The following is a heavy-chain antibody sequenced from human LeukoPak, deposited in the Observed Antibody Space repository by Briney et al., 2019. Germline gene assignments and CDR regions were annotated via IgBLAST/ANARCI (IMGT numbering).Heavy chain of an antibody. CDR1: GYSFATYW. CDR2: IYPGDSDT. D-gene: IGHD1-26*01. CDR3: ARHQIVGATRSPFDY. J-gene: IGHJ4*02. Sequence: GESLKIPCKGSGYSFATYWIGWMRQTPGKGLEWMGIIYPGDSDTRYSPSFQGQVTISADKSINTAYLQWSSLKTSDTAMYYCARHQIVGATRSPFDYWGQGTLVTVSS. V-gene: IGHV5-51*01.